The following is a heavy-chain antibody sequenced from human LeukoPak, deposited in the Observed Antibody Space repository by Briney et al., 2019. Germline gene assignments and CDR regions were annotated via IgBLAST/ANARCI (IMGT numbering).Heavy chain of an antibody. CDR1: GFTFSSYA. D-gene: IGHD4-17*01. CDR2: ISGSGGST. CDR3: AKVGMTTVTTRGAFDI. Sequence: GGSLRLSCAASGFTFSSYAMSWVRQAPGKGLEWVSAISGSGGSTYYADSAKGRFTISRDNSKNTLYLQMNSLRAADTAVYYCAKVGMTTVTTRGAFDIWGQGTMVTVSS. V-gene: IGHV3-23*01. J-gene: IGHJ3*02.